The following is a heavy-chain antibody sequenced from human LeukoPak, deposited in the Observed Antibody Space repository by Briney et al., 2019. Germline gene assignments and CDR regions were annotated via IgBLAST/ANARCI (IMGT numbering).Heavy chain of an antibody. J-gene: IGHJ4*02. CDR3: ARARLGGHDY. CDR2: IYYSGST. CDR1: GGSISSHY. D-gene: IGHD3-16*01. V-gene: IGHV4-59*11. Sequence: SETLSLNCTVSGGSISSHYWSWIRQPPGKGLEWIGYIYYSGSTNYNPSLKSRVTISVDTSKNQFSLKLSSVTAADTAVYYCARARLGGHDYWGQGTLVTVSS.